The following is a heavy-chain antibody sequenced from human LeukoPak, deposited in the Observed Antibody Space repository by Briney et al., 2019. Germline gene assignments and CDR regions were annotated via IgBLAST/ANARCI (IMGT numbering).Heavy chain of an antibody. J-gene: IGHJ6*02. V-gene: IGHV1-2*02. D-gene: IGHD3-3*01. CDR1: GYTFTGYY. CDR3: ARVAYYDFWSGYYTHHYYGMDV. CDR2: INPNSGGT. Sequence: ASVKVSCKASGYTFTGYYMHWVRQAPGQGLEWMGWINPNSGGTNYAQKFQGRVTTTRDTSISTAYMELSRLRSDDTAVYYCARVAYYDFWSGYYTHHYYGMDVWGQGTTVTVSS.